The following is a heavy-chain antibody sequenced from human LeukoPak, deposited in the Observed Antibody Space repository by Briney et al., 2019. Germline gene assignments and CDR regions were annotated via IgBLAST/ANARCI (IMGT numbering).Heavy chain of an antibody. CDR2: IIPIFGTA. CDR1: GGTFSSYA. Sequence: ASAKVSCKASGGTFSSYAISWVRQAPGQGLEWMGGIIPIFGTANYAQKFQGRVTITADESTSTAYMELSSLRSEDTAVYYCARDDPRRPYYYYYGMDVWGQGTTVTVSS. J-gene: IGHJ6*02. CDR3: ARDDPRRPYYYYYGMDV. V-gene: IGHV1-69*13.